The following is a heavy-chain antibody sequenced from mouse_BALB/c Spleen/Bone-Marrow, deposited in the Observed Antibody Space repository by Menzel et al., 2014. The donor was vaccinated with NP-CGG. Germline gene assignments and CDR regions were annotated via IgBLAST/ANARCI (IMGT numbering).Heavy chain of an antibody. CDR1: GYTFTNYW. J-gene: IGHJ1*01. D-gene: IGHD2-14*01. Sequence: QVQLQQSGAELVRPGTSVKISCKASGYTFTNYWLGWVKQRPGHGLEWIGDIYPGGGYTNYNEKFKGKATLTADTSSSTAYMQLNSQTSEDSAVYFCAREVRRYFDVWGAGTTVTVSS. CDR2: IYPGGGYT. V-gene: IGHV1-63*02. CDR3: AREVRRYFDV.